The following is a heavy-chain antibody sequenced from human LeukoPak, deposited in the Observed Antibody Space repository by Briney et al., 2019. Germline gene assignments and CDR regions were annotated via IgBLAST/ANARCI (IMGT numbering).Heavy chain of an antibody. CDR2: ITTSGTYT. J-gene: IGHJ3*02. CDR1: GFTFRSYS. V-gene: IGHV3-21*01. Sequence: GGSLRLSCGASGFTFRSYSMHCVRQAPGKGLEWVSSITTSGTYTYYADSVKGRFTISRDNAQNSLSLQMNILRAEDTAVYYCARDFGSWNDAQDTFDIWGQGTLVTVSS. CDR3: ARDFGSWNDAQDTFDI. D-gene: IGHD1-1*01.